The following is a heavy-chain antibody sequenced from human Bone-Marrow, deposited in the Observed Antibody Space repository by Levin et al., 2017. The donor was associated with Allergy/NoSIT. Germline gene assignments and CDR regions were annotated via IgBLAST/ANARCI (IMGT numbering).Heavy chain of an antibody. D-gene: IGHD5-12*01. J-gene: IGHJ4*02. Sequence: GGSLRLSCVASGFTFSDYGFHWVRQAPGKGLQWVAVITKDGAYENYADSVKGRFTVSRDDSKRTVSLEMESLTTDDTAVYYCIVASGDHWGQGTMVTVSS. V-gene: IGHV3-30*03. CDR3: IVASGDH. CDR1: GFTFSDYG. CDR2: ITKDGAYE.